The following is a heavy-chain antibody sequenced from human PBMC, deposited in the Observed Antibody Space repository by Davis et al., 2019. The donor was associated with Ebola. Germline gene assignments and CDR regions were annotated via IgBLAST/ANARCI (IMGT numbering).Heavy chain of an antibody. D-gene: IGHD4-17*01. J-gene: IGHJ4*02. CDR3: AKSVTVATLGYFDY. V-gene: IGHV3-23*01. Sequence: GESLKISCAASGFSFSIFAMTWVRQAPGKGLEWVSAISGSGGSTYYADSVKGRFTISRDNSKNTLYLQMNSLRAEDTAVYYCAKSVTVATLGYFDYWGQGTLVTVSS. CDR1: GFSFSIFA. CDR2: ISGSGGST.